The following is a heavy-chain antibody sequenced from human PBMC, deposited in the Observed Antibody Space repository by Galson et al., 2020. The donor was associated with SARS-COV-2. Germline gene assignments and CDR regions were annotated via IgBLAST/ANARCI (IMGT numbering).Heavy chain of an antibody. V-gene: IGHV1-2*04. CDR3: AREACSSTSCQYSSSWQYYRYFDY. CDR2: INPNSGGT. D-gene: IGHD2-2*01. J-gene: IGHJ4*02. CDR1: GYTFTGYY. Sequence: ASVKVSCKASGYTFTGYYMHWVRQAPGQGLEWMGWINPNSGGTNYAQKFQGWVTMTRDTSISTAYMELSRLRSDDTAVYYCAREACSSTSCQYSSSWQYYRYFDYWGQGTLVTVSS.